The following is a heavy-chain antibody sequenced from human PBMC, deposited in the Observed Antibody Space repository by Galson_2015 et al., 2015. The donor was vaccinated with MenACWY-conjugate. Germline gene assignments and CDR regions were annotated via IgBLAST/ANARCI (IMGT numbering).Heavy chain of an antibody. Sequence: SATLSLTCTVSGGSISGYYWSWIRQSPGKGLEWLGYISYSGDTNYNPSLKRRVAISVETSTNRVSLRLSSVTAADTAMYYCARHLYGGGECYFCYFDYWGQGTLVTVSS. CDR3: ARHLYGGGECYFCYFDY. D-gene: IGHD2-21*01. J-gene: IGHJ4*02. V-gene: IGHV4-59*08. CDR2: ISYSGDT. CDR1: GGSISGYY.